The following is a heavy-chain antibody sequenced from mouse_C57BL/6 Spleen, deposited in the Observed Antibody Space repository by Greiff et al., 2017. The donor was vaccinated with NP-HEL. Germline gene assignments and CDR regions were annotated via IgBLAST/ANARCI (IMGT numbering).Heavy chain of an antibody. Sequence: EVHLVESGGGLVKPGGSLKLSCAASGFTFSDYGMHWVRQAPEKGLEWVAYISSGSSTVYYADTVKGRFTISRDNAKNTLFLQMTSLRSEDTAMYYCAKPPSYWYFDVWGTGTTVTVSS. J-gene: IGHJ1*03. CDR2: ISSGSSTV. V-gene: IGHV5-17*01. CDR1: GFTFSDYG. CDR3: AKPPSYWYFDV. D-gene: IGHD2-10*02.